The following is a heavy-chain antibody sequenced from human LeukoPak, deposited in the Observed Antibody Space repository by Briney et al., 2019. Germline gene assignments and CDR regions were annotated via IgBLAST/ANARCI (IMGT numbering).Heavy chain of an antibody. Sequence: GGSLRLSCAASGFTFSSYPLNWVRQAPGKGLEWVSSIGTSGRYIYYADSLKGRFTISRDNAKNSLYLQMNSLRAEDTAVDYCARSATPDRVYSYGLAHWGQGPLVTVSS. V-gene: IGHV3-21*01. CDR3: ARSATPDRVYSYGLAH. D-gene: IGHD5-18*01. CDR1: GFTFSSYP. CDR2: IGTSGRYI. J-gene: IGHJ4*02.